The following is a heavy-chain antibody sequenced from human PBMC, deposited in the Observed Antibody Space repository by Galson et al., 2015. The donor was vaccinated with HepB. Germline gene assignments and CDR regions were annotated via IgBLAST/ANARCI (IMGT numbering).Heavy chain of an antibody. V-gene: IGHV1-46*01. CDR1: GYTFTSYY. CDR2: INPSGGST. D-gene: IGHD2-15*01. Sequence: SVKVSCKASGYTFTSYYMHWVRQAPGQGLEWMGIINPSGGSTSYAQKFQGRVTMTRDTSTSTVYMELSSLRSEDTAVYYCARDDPPLGCSGGSCYRGGMDVWGQGTTVTVSS. CDR3: ARDDPPLGCSGGSCYRGGMDV. J-gene: IGHJ6*02.